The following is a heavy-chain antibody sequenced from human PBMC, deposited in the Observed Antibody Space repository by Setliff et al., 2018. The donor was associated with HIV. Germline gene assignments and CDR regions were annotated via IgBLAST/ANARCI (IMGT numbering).Heavy chain of an antibody. CDR1: GYAFSTYD. D-gene: IGHD2-15*01. Sequence: ASVKVSYKASGYAFSTYDINWVRQATGRGLEWMGWMNPNSGNTGYAQQFQGRITMTRNSSISTAYMDLSSLRSEDTAVYYCAIRREVVAAATTRRGLDIWGQGTMVTVSS. V-gene: IGHV1-8*02. CDR3: AIRREVVAAATTRRGLDI. J-gene: IGHJ3*02. CDR2: MNPNSGNT.